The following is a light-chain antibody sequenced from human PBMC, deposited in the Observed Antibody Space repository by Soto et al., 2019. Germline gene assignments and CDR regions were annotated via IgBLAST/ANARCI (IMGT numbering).Light chain of an antibody. CDR3: QQRSDWPWT. CDR1: QSVSSY. CDR2: EAS. J-gene: IGKJ1*01. Sequence: ALTQQPGTLSLSPGERATLSCRACQSVSSYLAWYQQKPGQAPRLLMYEASTRATGIPARFSGGGSGTDFTLTISSLKPEDFAVYYCQQRSDWPWTFGQGTKVDIK. V-gene: IGKV3-11*01.